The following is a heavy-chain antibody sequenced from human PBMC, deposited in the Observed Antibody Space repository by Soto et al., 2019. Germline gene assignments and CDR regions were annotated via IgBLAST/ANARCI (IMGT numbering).Heavy chain of an antibody. V-gene: IGHV4-31*03. J-gene: IGHJ4*02. CDR2: IYYSGST. CDR3: ARDGGGGSSPFDY. Sequence: PSETLSLTCTVSGGSISSGGYYWSWIRQHPGKGLEWIGYIYYSGSTYYNPSLKSRVTISVDTSKNQFSLKLSSVTAADTAVYYCARDGGGGSSPFDYWGKGTLVTVSS. D-gene: IGHD1-26*01. CDR1: GGSISSGGYY.